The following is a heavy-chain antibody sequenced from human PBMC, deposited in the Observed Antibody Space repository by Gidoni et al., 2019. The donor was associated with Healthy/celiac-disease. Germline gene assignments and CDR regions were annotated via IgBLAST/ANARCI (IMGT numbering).Heavy chain of an antibody. CDR2: INHSGST. D-gene: IGHD6-19*01. V-gene: IGHV4-34*01. Sequence: QVQLQQWGAGLLKPSETLSLTCAVYGGSFSGYYWSWIRQPPGKGLEWIGEINHSGSTNYNPSLKSRVTISVDTSKNQFSLKLSSVTAADTAVYYCARGLISIAVAGTDWFDPWGQGTLVTVSS. CDR1: GGSFSGYY. J-gene: IGHJ5*02. CDR3: ARGLISIAVAGTDWFDP.